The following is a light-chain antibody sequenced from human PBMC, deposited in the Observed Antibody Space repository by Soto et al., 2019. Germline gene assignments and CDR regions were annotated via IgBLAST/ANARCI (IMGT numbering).Light chain of an antibody. CDR3: QQYNNWWT. CDR1: QSVSSN. V-gene: IGKV3-15*01. Sequence: EIVMTRSPATLSVAPGERATLSCRASQSVSSNLAWYQKKPGQAPRLLIYGASTRATGIPTRFSGSGSGTEFTLTISSLQSEDFAVYYCQQYNNWWTFGQGTRVEIK. J-gene: IGKJ1*01. CDR2: GAS.